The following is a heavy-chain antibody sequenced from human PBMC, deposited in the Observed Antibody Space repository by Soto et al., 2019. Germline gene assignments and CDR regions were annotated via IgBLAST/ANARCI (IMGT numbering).Heavy chain of an antibody. Sequence: SETLSLTCTVSGGSISSYYWSWIRQPPGKGLEWIGYIYYSGSTNYNPSLKSRVTISVDTSKNQFSLKLSSVTAVDTAVYYCARSYSGSGSYPTYFDYWGQGTLVTVSS. J-gene: IGHJ4*02. CDR3: ARSYSGSGSYPTYFDY. V-gene: IGHV4-59*12. CDR1: GGSISSYY. D-gene: IGHD3-10*01. CDR2: IYYSGST.